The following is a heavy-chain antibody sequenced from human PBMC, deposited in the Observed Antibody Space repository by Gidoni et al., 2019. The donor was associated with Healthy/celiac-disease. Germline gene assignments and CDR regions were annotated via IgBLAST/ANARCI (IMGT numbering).Heavy chain of an antibody. D-gene: IGHD3-3*01. J-gene: IGHJ4*02. V-gene: IGHV2-5*01. CDR1: GFSLSTSGVG. Sequence: QITLKESGPTLVKPTQTLTLTCTFSGFSLSTSGVGVGWIRRPPGKALEWLALIYWNDDKRYSPSLKSRLTITKDTSKNQVVLTMTNMDPVDTATYYCAHSGRFLEWFPIDYWGQGTLVTVSS. CDR2: IYWNDDK. CDR3: AHSGRFLEWFPIDY.